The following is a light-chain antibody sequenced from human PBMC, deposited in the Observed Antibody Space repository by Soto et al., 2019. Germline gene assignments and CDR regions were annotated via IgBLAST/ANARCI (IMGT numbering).Light chain of an antibody. CDR2: QES. V-gene: IGLV3-1*01. CDR3: QAWESSTYVV. J-gene: IGLJ2*01. Sequence: SYELTQPPSVSVSPGQTASITCSGDKLGDKYACWYQQKPGQSPVLVIYQESKRPSGIPERFSGSNSGNTATLTISGTQAMDEADYYCQAWESSTYVVFGGGTKLTVL. CDR1: KLGDKY.